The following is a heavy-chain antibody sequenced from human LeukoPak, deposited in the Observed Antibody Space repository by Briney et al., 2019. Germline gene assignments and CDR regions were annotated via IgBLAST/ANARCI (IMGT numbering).Heavy chain of an antibody. D-gene: IGHD3-22*01. CDR3: AREARIAMIVVVYWYFDL. V-gene: IGHV4-61*02. CDR1: GGSISSGSYY. J-gene: IGHJ2*01. Sequence: KPSETLSLTCTVSGGSISSGSYYWSWIRQPAGKGLEWIGRIYTSGSTNYNPSLKSRVTISVDTSKNQFSLKLSSVTAADTAVYYCAREARIAMIVVVYWYFDLWGRGTLVTVSS. CDR2: IYTSGST.